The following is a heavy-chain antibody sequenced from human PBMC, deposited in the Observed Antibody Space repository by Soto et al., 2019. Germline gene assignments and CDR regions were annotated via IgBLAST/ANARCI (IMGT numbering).Heavy chain of an antibody. Sequence: PGESLKISCKGSGYSFTNYWIGWVRQMPGKGLEWMGIIYPGDSDSRYSPSFQGQVTISADKSITTAYLQWSSLKASDTAMYYCARHVRSGYYHDYFDYWGQGTLVTSPQ. D-gene: IGHD3-22*01. J-gene: IGHJ4*02. CDR2: IYPGDSDS. CDR3: ARHVRSGYYHDYFDY. CDR1: GYSFTNYW. V-gene: IGHV5-51*01.